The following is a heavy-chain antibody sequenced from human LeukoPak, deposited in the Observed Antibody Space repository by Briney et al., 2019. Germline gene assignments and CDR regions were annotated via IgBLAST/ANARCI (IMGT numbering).Heavy chain of an antibody. CDR1: GYTFTSYY. Sequence: ASVKVSCKASGYTFTSYYMHWVRQAPGQGLEWMGIINPSGGSTSYAQKFQGRVTMTRDTSTSTVYMELSSLRSEDTAVYYCARASDIVVVRGYFDYWGQGTLVTVSS. V-gene: IGHV1-46*01. CDR3: ARASDIVVVRGYFDY. D-gene: IGHD2-15*01. CDR2: INPSGGST. J-gene: IGHJ4*02.